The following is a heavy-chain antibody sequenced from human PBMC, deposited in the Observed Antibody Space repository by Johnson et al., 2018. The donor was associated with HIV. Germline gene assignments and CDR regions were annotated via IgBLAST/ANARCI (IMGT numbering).Heavy chain of an antibody. Sequence: QVQLVESGGGVVRPGGSLRLSCAASGFTFGSYAMHWVRQAPGKGLEWVAVISYDGSNKYYADSVKGRYTISRDNSRNSLYLQMSNLRTEETAVYYCAGGRGGSAQEGEDAFDIWGQGTMVTVS. D-gene: IGHD3-16*01. CDR1: GFTFGSYA. CDR2: ISYDGSNK. CDR3: AGGRGGSAQEGEDAFDI. V-gene: IGHV3-30-3*01. J-gene: IGHJ3*02.